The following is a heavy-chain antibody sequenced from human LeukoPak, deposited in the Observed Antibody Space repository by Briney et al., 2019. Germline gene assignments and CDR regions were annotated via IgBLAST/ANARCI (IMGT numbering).Heavy chain of an antibody. J-gene: IGHJ5*02. CDR2: IYYSGST. V-gene: IGHV4-39*01. D-gene: IGHD3-3*01. CDR1: GGSISSSSYY. Sequence: SETLSLTCTVSGGSISSSSYYWGWIRQPPGKGLEWIGSIYYSGSTYYNPSLKSRVTMSVDTSKNQFSLKLSSVTAADTAVYYCAGFYYDFWSGYAPLYWFDPWGQGTLVTVSS. CDR3: AGFYYDFWSGYAPLYWFDP.